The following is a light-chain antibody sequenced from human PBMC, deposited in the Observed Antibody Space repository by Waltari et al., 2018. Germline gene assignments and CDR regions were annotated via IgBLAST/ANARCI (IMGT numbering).Light chain of an antibody. Sequence: IVLTQSPGTLSLSPGERATLSCRANQSLSIYLAWYQQKPGRAPRLLIYHASRRATGVPDRFSGSGSGTDFSLTISRLEPEDFAVYYCQHYVSLPVTFGQGTKVEIK. CDR1: QSLSIY. CDR2: HAS. CDR3: QHYVSLPVT. J-gene: IGKJ1*01. V-gene: IGKV3-20*01.